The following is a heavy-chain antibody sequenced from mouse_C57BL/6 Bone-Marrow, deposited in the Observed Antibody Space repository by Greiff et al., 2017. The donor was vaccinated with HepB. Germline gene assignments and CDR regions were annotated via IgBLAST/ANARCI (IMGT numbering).Heavy chain of an antibody. CDR3: ARRGNLYAMDY. CDR2: INYDGSST. Sequence: EVQWVESEGGLVQPGSSMKLSCTASGFTFSDYYMAWVRQVPEKGLEWVANINYDGSSTYYLDSLKSRFIISRDNAKNILYLQMSSLKSEDTATYYCARRGNLYAMDYWGQGTSVTVSS. D-gene: IGHD2-1*01. V-gene: IGHV5-16*01. CDR1: GFTFSDYY. J-gene: IGHJ4*01.